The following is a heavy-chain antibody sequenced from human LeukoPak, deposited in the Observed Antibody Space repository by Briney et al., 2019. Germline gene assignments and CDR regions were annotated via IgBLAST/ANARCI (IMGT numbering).Heavy chain of an antibody. CDR3: ARSRAFNSGAFDP. CDR1: GASVSSASY. Sequence: PSETLSLTCTVSGASVSSASYWTWIRQPPGKGVEWIAHIYNGVNTNYNPSLKSRVTISVDTSKNQFALRLNSVTAADTAVYYCARSRAFNSGAFDPWGQGSLVTVSS. V-gene: IGHV4-61*01. J-gene: IGHJ5*02. D-gene: IGHD1-26*01. CDR2: IYNGVNT.